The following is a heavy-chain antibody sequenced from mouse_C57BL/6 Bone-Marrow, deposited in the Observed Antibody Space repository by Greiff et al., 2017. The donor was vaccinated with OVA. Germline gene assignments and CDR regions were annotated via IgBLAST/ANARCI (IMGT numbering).Heavy chain of an antibody. J-gene: IGHJ4*01. CDR1: GYTFTSYW. CDR2: IDPSDSYT. V-gene: IGHV1-69*01. CDR3: ARSPMDY. Sequence: VQLQQPGAELVMPGASVKLSCKASGYTFTSYWMHWVKQRPGQGLEWIGAIDPSDSYTNYNQKFKGKSTLTVAKSSSTAYMQLSSLTSEGSAVYYCARSPMDYWGQGTSVTVSS.